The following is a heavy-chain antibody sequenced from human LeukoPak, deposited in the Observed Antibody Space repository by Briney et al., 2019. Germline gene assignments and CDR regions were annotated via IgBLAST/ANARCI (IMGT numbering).Heavy chain of an antibody. CDR1: GITLSDYA. V-gene: IGHV3-23*01. Sequence: PGGSLRLSCAASGITLSDYAMTWVRQAPGKGLEWVSSLIGSGLTTYYADSVRGRFTISRDNSRNMLYLQINSLRVEDTAVYFCAKDPLSDDGLNDAFDFWGQGTMVTVSS. D-gene: IGHD5-24*01. CDR2: LIGSGLTT. CDR3: AKDPLSDDGLNDAFDF. J-gene: IGHJ3*01.